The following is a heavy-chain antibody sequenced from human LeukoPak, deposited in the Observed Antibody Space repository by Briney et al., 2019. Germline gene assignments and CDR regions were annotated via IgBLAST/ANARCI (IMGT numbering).Heavy chain of an antibody. CDR1: GYTFTGYY. J-gene: IGHJ4*02. Sequence: ASVKVSCKASGYTFTGYYMHWVRQAPGQGLEWMGRINPNSGGTNYAQKFQGRVTMTRDTSISTAYMELSRLRSDDTAVYYCARGSGRFLEWLLSSLDYWGQGTLVTVSS. V-gene: IGHV1-2*06. D-gene: IGHD3-3*01. CDR2: INPNSGGT. CDR3: ARGSGRFLEWLLSSLDY.